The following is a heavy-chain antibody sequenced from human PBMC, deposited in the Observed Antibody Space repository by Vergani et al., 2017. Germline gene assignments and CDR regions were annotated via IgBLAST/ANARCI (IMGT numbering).Heavy chain of an antibody. D-gene: IGHD3-16*01. CDR3: ARDLGGVSFDY. CDR2: IDVNTGNP. J-gene: IGHJ4*02. Sequence: QVQLVQSGSELKEPGASVKVSCKASGYTFNGYSLNWMRQAPGQGLEWMGWIDVNTGNPTYAQGFTGRFVLSLDTSVSTTYLQISSLKAEDTAVYYCARDLGGVSFDYWGQGTLVTVSS. V-gene: IGHV7-4-1*02. CDR1: GYTFNGYS.